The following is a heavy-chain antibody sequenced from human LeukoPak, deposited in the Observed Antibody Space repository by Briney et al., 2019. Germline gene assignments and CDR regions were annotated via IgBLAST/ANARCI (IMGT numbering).Heavy chain of an antibody. Sequence: SETLSLTCAVYGGSFSGYYWSWIRQPPGKGLEWIGEINHSGSTNYNLSLKSRVTISVDTSKNQFSLKLSSVTAADTAVYYCARGGIAVAADYWGQGTLVTVSS. CDR1: GGSFSGYY. J-gene: IGHJ4*02. V-gene: IGHV4-34*01. D-gene: IGHD6-19*01. CDR2: INHSGST. CDR3: ARGGIAVAADY.